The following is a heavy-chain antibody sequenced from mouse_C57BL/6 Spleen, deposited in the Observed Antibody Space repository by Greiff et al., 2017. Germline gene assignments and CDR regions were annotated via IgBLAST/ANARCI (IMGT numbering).Heavy chain of an antibody. CDR2: ISSGGSYT. V-gene: IGHV5-6*01. J-gene: IGHJ4*01. D-gene: IGHD1-1*01. Sequence: EVKLVESGGDLVKPGGSLKLSCAASGFTFSSYGMSWVRQTPDKRLEWVATISSGGSYTYYPDNVKGRFTISRDNAKNTLYLQMSSLKSEDTAMDYCARQNYGSHYYAMDYWGQGTSVTVSS. CDR1: GFTFSSYG. CDR3: ARQNYGSHYYAMDY.